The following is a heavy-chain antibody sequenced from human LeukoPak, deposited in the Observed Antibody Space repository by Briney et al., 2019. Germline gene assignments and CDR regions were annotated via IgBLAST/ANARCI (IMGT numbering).Heavy chain of an antibody. J-gene: IGHJ6*03. CDR2: IYSGGST. D-gene: IGHD6-6*01. CDR3: ARLPGSSSFYYYYYYYMDV. Sequence: PGGSLRLSCAASGFTVSSNYMSWVRQAPGKGLEWVSVIYSGGSTYYADSVKGRFTISRDNSKNTLYLQMNSLRAEDTAVYYCARLPGSSSFYYYYYYYMDVWGKGTTVTVSS. CDR1: GFTVSSNY. V-gene: IGHV3-66*02.